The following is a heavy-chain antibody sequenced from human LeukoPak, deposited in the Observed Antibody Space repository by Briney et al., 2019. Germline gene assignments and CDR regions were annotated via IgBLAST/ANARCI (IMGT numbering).Heavy chain of an antibody. CDR1: GFTFSSYA. V-gene: IGHV3-30*04. D-gene: IGHD3-9*01. CDR2: ISYDGSNK. J-gene: IGHJ4*02. CDR3: ARGQDYDILTGPDY. Sequence: GGSLRLSCAASGFTFSSYAMHWVSQAPGKGLEWVAVISYDGSNKYYADSVKGRFTISRDNSKNTLYLQMNSLRAEDTAVYYCARGQDYDILTGPDYWGQGTLVTVSS.